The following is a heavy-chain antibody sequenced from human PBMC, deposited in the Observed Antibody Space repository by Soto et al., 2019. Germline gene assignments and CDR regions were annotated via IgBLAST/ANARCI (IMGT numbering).Heavy chain of an antibody. CDR1: GVTFSSYG. V-gene: IGHV3-30*18. CDR3: AKGTYGFCIFYCRVYYYYGMDF. Sequence: PGGSLRLSCAASGVTFSSYGMHWVRQAPGKGLEWVAVISYDGSNKYYADSLKSRFTISTDNSKNKLYLQMHSPRAEDTAVYYSAKGTYGFCIFYCRVYYYYGMDFWGQGTTVPVSS. D-gene: IGHD3-3*01. CDR2: ISYDGSNK. J-gene: IGHJ6*02.